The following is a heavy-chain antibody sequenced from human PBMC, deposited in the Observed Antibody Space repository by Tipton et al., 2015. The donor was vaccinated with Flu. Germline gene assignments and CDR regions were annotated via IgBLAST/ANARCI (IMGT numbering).Heavy chain of an antibody. D-gene: IGHD3-10*01. J-gene: IGHJ4*02. CDR1: GGSISSYY. V-gene: IGHV4-4*07. Sequence: TLSLTCTVSGGSISSYYWSWIRQPPGKGLEWIGRIYSSGSNNYNPSLKSRVTMSVDTSKNQFSLNLSSVTAADTAVYYCARSHYGSGAYYFDYWGQGTLVTVSS. CDR2: IYSSGSN. CDR3: ARSHYGSGAYYFDY.